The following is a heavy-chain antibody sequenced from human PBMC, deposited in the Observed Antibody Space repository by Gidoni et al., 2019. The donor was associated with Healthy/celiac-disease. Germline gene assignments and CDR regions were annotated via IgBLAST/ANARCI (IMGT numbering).Heavy chain of an antibody. Sequence: EVQLVESGGGLVQPGGSLRLSCAASGCTFSSYGMSWVRQAPGKGLEWVANIKQDGREKYYVDSVKGRFTISRDNAKNSLYLQMNSLRAEDTAVYYCARDPMVRGVIIAGAFDIWGQGTMVTVSS. CDR2: IKQDGREK. CDR3: ARDPMVRGVIIAGAFDI. CDR1: GCTFSSYG. D-gene: IGHD3-10*01. V-gene: IGHV3-7*04. J-gene: IGHJ3*02.